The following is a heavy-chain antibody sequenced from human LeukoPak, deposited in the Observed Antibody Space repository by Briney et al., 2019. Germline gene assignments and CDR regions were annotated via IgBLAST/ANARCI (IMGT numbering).Heavy chain of an antibody. CDR1: GFTFSTYG. J-gene: IGHJ4*02. Sequence: GGSLRLSCEASGFTFSTYGINWVRQAPGKGLEWVSAISGSGGSTYYADSVKGRFTISRDNAKNSLYLQMNSLRAEDTAVYYCARDFSNYWGQGTLVTVSS. CDR3: ARDFSNY. CDR2: ISGSGGST. D-gene: IGHD2/OR15-2a*01. V-gene: IGHV3-23*01.